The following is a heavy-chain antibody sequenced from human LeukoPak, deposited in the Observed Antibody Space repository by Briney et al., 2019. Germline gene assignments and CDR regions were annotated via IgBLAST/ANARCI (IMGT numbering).Heavy chain of an antibody. CDR2: INHSGST. J-gene: IGHJ4*02. V-gene: IGHV4-34*01. Sequence: PSETLSLTCAVYGGSFSGYYWSWIRQPPGKGLEWIGEINHSGSTNYNPSLKSRVTISVDTSKNQFSLKLSSVTAADTAVYYCAREKERGATYYDYWGQGTLVTVSS. CDR3: AREKERGATYYDY. CDR1: GGSFSGYY. D-gene: IGHD3-10*01.